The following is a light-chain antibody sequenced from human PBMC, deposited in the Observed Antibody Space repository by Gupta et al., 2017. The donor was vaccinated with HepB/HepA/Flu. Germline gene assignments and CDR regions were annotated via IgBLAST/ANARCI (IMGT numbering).Light chain of an antibody. Sequence: QSVLPQPPSASGTPGQRVTISCFGSTSNTGDNYVNWYQQLPGTAPRLLIYMNDQRPSGVPDRFSGSKSGTSASLAISGLRAEDEADYHCATCDDSRSGWVFGGGTKLTVL. CDR3: ATCDDSRSGWV. J-gene: IGLJ3*02. V-gene: IGLV1-47*01. CDR2: MND. CDR1: TSNTGDNY.